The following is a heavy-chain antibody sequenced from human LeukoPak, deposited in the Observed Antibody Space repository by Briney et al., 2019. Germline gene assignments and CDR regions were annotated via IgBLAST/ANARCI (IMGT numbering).Heavy chain of an antibody. Sequence: SETLSLTYTVSGGSISSGGYYWSWIRQHPGKGLEWIGYIYYSGSTYYNPSLKSRVTISVDTSKNQFSLKLSSVTAADTAVYYCASQRRWLQSPFDYWGQGTPVTVSS. CDR1: GGSISSGGYY. J-gene: IGHJ4*02. CDR2: IYYSGST. CDR3: ASQRRWLQSPFDY. D-gene: IGHD5-24*01. V-gene: IGHV4-31*03.